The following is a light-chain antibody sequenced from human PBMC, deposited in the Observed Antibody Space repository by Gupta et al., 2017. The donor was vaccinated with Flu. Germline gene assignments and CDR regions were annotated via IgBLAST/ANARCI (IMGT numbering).Light chain of an antibody. CDR2: GAS. J-gene: IGKJ1*01. CDR1: QSVSSN. CDR3: QQYNNWSA. Sequence: EIVMTQSPATLSVSPGERATLSCRARQSVSSNLAWYQQTPDQAPRLLIDGASTRATGIPAMSSGSGSGTEFTLTISSLQSEDFAVYYCQQYNNWSAFGQGTKVEIK. V-gene: IGKV3-15*01.